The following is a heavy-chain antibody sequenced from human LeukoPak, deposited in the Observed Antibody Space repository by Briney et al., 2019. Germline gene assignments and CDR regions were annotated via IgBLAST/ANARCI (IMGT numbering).Heavy chain of an antibody. J-gene: IGHJ3*02. Sequence: GGSLRLSCTASGFTFSNYAMSWVRQAPGKGLEWVSSLSNDAVKTYYADSVKGRFTISRDNSKNTLYLEVNSLRAEDTAVYYCARYSVPATIGWGAFDIWGQGTMVTVSS. CDR1: GFTFSNYA. V-gene: IGHV3-23*01. CDR3: ARYSVPATIGWGAFDI. CDR2: LSNDAVKT. D-gene: IGHD2-2*01.